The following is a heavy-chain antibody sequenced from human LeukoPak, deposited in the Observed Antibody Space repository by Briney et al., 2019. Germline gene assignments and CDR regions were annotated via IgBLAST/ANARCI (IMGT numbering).Heavy chain of an antibody. CDR3: ARDGEMATIIDYYYYGLDV. D-gene: IGHD5-12*01. V-gene: IGHV3-23*01. CDR1: RFSFSKYA. Sequence: GGSLRLSCAGSRFSFSKYAMSWVRQAPGKGLEWVSVINDSGGSTHYADSVKGRFTISRDNAKNSLYLHMNSLRVEDTAVYYCARDGEMATIIDYYYYGLDVWGQGTTVTVS. J-gene: IGHJ6*02. CDR2: INDSGGST.